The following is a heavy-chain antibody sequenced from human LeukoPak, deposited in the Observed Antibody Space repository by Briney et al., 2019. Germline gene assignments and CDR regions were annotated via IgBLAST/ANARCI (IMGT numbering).Heavy chain of an antibody. CDR2: INAGNGNT. CDR3: ARGRWSATTASYYLDF. D-gene: IGHD2-21*02. J-gene: IGHJ4*02. CDR1: GYIFTDYA. V-gene: IGHV1-3*01. Sequence: ASVKVSCRASGYIFTDYAILWVRQAPGQRLEWLGWINAGNGNTKYSQNFQGRVTLTRDTSATTASMEMNSLRSEDTALYYCARGRWSATTASYYLDFWGLGTPVTVSS.